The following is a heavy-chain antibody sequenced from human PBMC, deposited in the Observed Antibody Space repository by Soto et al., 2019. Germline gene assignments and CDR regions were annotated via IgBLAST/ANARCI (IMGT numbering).Heavy chain of an antibody. J-gene: IGHJ4*02. CDR1: GYSFTSLD. Sequence: QVQLVQSGAEVREPGASVKVSCKASGYSFTSLDINWVRQTTGQGLEWMGWMQPSSGRTGYAQKFQGRVTKTRDPSINTVYMALSSLTPDDTAFYYCARGVTAGVDYWGQGTLVTVSS. CDR2: MQPSSGRT. CDR3: ARGVTAGVDY. D-gene: IGHD2-21*02. V-gene: IGHV1-8*01.